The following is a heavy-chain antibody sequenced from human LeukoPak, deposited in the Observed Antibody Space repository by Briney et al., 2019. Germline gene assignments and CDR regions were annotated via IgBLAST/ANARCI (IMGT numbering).Heavy chain of an antibody. D-gene: IGHD3-16*01. Sequence: ASVKVSCKASGYTFISYGIIWVRQAPGQGLEWMGWISAYKGNTKYAEKFQGRVTMTTDTSTSTAYMELRSLRSDDTAVYYCARVRGRSNWFDPWGQGTLVTVSS. V-gene: IGHV1-18*04. CDR3: ARVRGRSNWFDP. CDR2: ISAYKGNT. CDR1: GYTFISYG. J-gene: IGHJ5*02.